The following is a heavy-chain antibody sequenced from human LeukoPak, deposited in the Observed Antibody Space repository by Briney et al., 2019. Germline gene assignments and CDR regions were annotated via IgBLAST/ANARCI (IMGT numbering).Heavy chain of an antibody. J-gene: IGHJ4*02. CDR1: GGSLNTNTW. Sequence: SGTLSLTCTVSGGSLNTNTWWSWVRQPPGKGLEWTGEIFHSGSTNYNPSLESRLTISMDRSNNRFSLKLSSVTAADTAVYYCAREVLGARAFEYWGLGILVTVSS. CDR2: IFHSGST. D-gene: IGHD1-26*01. V-gene: IGHV4-4*02. CDR3: AREVLGARAFEY.